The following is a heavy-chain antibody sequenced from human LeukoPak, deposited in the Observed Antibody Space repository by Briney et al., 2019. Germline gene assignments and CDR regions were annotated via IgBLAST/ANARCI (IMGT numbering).Heavy chain of an antibody. V-gene: IGHV3-66*04. CDR2: IYSGGST. Sequence: GGSLRLSCAASGFTFSSYAMTWVRQAPGKGLEWVSVIYSGGSTYYADSVKGRFTISRDNSKNTLYLQVNSLRAEDTAVYYCARQYYGDYGFDYWGQGTLVTVSS. D-gene: IGHD4-17*01. CDR1: GFTFSSYA. CDR3: ARQYYGDYGFDY. J-gene: IGHJ4*02.